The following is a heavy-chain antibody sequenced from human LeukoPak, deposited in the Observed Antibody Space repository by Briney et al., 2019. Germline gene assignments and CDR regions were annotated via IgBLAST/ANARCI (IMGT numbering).Heavy chain of an antibody. CDR2: IYHSGST. CDR1: GYSISSGYY. Sequence: SETLSLTCTVSGYSISSGYYWGWIRQRPGKGLEWIGIIYHSGSTYYNPSLKSRVTISVDKSKNQFSLKLSSVTAADTAVYYCASIRDGLFDYWGQGTLVTVSS. CDR3: ASIRDGLFDY. D-gene: IGHD3-10*01. V-gene: IGHV4-38-2*02. J-gene: IGHJ4*02.